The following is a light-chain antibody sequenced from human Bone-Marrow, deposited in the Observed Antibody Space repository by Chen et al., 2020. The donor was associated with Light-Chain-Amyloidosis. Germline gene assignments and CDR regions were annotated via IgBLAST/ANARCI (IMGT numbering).Light chain of an antibody. J-gene: IGLJ3*02. V-gene: IGLV1-51*02. CDR3: ATWDSSLTVWM. CDR2: ENN. CDR1: NSNIGINY. Sequence: QSVLTQPPSISAAPGEKVTIPSSGSNSNIGINYVSWYQQLPGTSPKLLIYENNQRPSEIPDRFSGSKSGTSATLGVAGLQTGDEADYYCATWDSSLTVWMFGGGTKLNVL.